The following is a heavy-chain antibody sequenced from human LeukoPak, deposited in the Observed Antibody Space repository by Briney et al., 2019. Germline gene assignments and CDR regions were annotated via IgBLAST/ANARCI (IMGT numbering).Heavy chain of an antibody. V-gene: IGHV1-69*02. J-gene: IGHJ3*02. Sequence: SVKVSCKASGGTFSSYTISWVRQAPGQGLEWMGRIIPILGIANYAQKFQGRVTITADKSTSTAYMGLSSLRSEDTAVYYCARGMTTVINGAFDIWGQGTMVTVSS. CDR1: GGTFSSYT. CDR2: IIPILGIA. D-gene: IGHD4-17*01. CDR3: ARGMTTVINGAFDI.